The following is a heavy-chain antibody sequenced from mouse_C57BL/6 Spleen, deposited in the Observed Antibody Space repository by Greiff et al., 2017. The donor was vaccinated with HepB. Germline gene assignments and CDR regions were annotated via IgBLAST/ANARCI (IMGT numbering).Heavy chain of an antibody. J-gene: IGHJ3*01. CDR2: IDPSDSYT. CDR3: ASYYSNDWFAY. CDR1: GYTFTSYW. V-gene: IGHV1-50*01. Sequence: QVQLQQPGAELVKPGASVKLSCKASGYTFTSYWMQWVKQRPGQGLEWIGEIDPSDSYTNYNQKFKGKATLTVDTSSSPAYMQLSSLTSEDSAVYYCASYYSNDWFAYWGQGTLVTVSA. D-gene: IGHD2-5*01.